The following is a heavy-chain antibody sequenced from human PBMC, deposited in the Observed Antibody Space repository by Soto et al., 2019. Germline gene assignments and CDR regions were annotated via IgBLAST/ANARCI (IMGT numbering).Heavy chain of an antibody. CDR1: GFTFSSYS. V-gene: IGHV3-21*01. CDR3: AREARERFQPWEPLPHDFDI. CDR2: ISSSSSYI. J-gene: IGHJ3*02. Sequence: PGGSLRLSCAASGFTFSSYSMNWVRQAPGKGLEWVSSISSSSSYIYYADSVKGRFTISRDNAKNSLYLQMNSLRAEDTAVYYCAREARERFQPWEPLPHDFDIWGQGTMVTVSS. D-gene: IGHD1-26*01.